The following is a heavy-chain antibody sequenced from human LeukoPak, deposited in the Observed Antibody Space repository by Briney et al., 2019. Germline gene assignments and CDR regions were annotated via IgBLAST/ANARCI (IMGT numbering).Heavy chain of an antibody. V-gene: IGHV3-23*01. J-gene: IGHJ4*02. CDR3: AKERDTAMVTIDY. CDR1: GFIFSSYA. CDR2: ISGSGGST. Sequence: GGSLRLSCAASGFIFSSYAMSWVRQAPGKGLEWVSTISGSGGSTYYADSVKGRFTISRDNSKNTLYLQMNSLRAEGTAVYYCAKERDTAMVTIDYWGQGTLVTVSS. D-gene: IGHD5-18*01.